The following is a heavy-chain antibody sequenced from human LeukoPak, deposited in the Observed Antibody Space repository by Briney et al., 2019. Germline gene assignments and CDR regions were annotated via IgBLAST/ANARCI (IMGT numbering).Heavy chain of an antibody. CDR1: GYSISSGYY. J-gene: IGHJ4*02. D-gene: IGHD2-15*01. V-gene: IGHV4-38-2*02. Sequence: SETLSLTCTVSGYSISSGYYWGWIRQPPGKGLEWIGSIYHSGSTYYSPSLKSRVTISVDTSKNQFSLKLSSVTAADTAVYYCARYLGYPLYYFDYWGQGTLVTVSS. CDR3: ARYLGYPLYYFDY. CDR2: IYHSGST.